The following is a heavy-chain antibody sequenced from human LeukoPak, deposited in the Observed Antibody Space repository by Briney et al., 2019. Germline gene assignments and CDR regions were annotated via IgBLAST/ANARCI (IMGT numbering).Heavy chain of an antibody. V-gene: IGHV4-4*07. CDR2: IYTSGST. CDR1: GGSISSYY. D-gene: IGHD3-10*01. J-gene: IGHJ5*02. CDR3: ARDLVYGSGYNWFDP. Sequence: PSETLSLTCTASGGSISSYYWSWIRQPAGKGLEWIGRIYTSGSTNYNPSLKSRVTMSVDTSKNQFSLKLSSVTAADTAVYYCARDLVYGSGYNWFDPWGQGTLVTVSS.